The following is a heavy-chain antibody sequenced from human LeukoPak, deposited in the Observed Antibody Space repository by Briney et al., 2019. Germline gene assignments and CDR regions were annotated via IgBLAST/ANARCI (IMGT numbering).Heavy chain of an antibody. D-gene: IGHD1-26*01. Sequence: SETLSLTCPVSGGSISGNYWSWIRQPPGQGLEWIAYIHSSGYTNYNPSLKSRVTISVDTSNNQFSLKVTSVTAADTAMYYCTKRQGPTSGSYDYFDPWGQGALVTVSS. CDR2: IHSSGYT. V-gene: IGHV4-4*09. CDR1: GGSISGNY. J-gene: IGHJ5*02. CDR3: TKRQGPTSGSYDYFDP.